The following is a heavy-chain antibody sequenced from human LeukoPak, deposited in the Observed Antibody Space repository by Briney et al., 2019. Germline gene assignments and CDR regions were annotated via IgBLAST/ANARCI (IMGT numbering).Heavy chain of an antibody. Sequence: PGGSLRLSCAASGFTFSSYWMSWVRQAPGKGLEWVANIKQDGSEKYYVDSVKGRFTISRDNAKNSLYLQMNSLRAEDTAVYYCARSTRYSSSWYTDLHFDYWGPGTLVTVSS. CDR2: IKQDGSEK. D-gene: IGHD6-13*01. CDR3: ARSTRYSSSWYTDLHFDY. V-gene: IGHV3-7*01. CDR1: GFTFSSYW. J-gene: IGHJ4*02.